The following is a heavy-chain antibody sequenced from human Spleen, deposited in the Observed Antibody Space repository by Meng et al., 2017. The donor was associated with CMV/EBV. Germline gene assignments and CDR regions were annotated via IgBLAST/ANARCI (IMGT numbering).Heavy chain of an antibody. Sequence: GYTFTRYDIDGVRQATGQGLEWMGWMNPNRGSTGYAQKFQGRLTISGDTSIRTAYMELRSLRSEDTAVYYCAIGYCSTTSCAGGLDYWGQGTLVTVSS. V-gene: IGHV1-8*03. CDR2: MNPNRGST. D-gene: IGHD2-2*01. CDR1: GYTFTRYD. J-gene: IGHJ4*02. CDR3: AIGYCSTTSCAGGLDY.